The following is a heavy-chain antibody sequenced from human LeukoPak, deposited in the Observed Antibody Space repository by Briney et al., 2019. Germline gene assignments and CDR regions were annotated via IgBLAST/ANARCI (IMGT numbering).Heavy chain of an antibody. Sequence: ASVKVSCKASGYTFTGHNIHWVRQAPGQGLEWMGWINPNTGGTNFAQKFQGRVTMTRDTSISTAYMELSSLRSDDTAVYYCARALGVAVAGSASYWGQGTLVTVSS. D-gene: IGHD6-19*01. J-gene: IGHJ4*02. CDR2: INPNTGGT. CDR3: ARALGVAVAGSASY. CDR1: GYTFTGHN. V-gene: IGHV1-2*02.